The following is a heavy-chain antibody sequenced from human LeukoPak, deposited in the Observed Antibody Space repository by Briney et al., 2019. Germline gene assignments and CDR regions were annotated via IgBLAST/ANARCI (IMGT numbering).Heavy chain of an antibody. J-gene: IGHJ3*01. V-gene: IGHV4-4*08. D-gene: IGHD3-16*01. CDR2: VSKSGST. CDR1: GGSITSHF. CDR3: ARDDYGVFDAFDV. Sequence: SETLSLTCTVSGGSITSHFWTWLRQAPGKGLEWVGYVSKSGSTNYNPSLQSRITISVDTSKNQFFPKLTSMTAADTAVYFCARDDYGVFDAFDVWGQGTVVTVSS.